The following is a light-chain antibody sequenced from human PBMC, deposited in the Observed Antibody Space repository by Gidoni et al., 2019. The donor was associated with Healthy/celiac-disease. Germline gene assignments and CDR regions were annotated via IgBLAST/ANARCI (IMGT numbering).Light chain of an antibody. V-gene: IGLV2-8*01. Sequence: QSALPQPPPASASPGQSVTISCTGTSSDVGGYNYVSWYQQHPGKAPKLMIYEVSKRPSGVPDRFSGSKSGNTASLTVSGLQAEDEADYYCSSYAGSNKVFGGGTKLTVL. CDR1: SSDVGGYNY. CDR3: SSYAGSNKV. J-gene: IGLJ3*02. CDR2: EVS.